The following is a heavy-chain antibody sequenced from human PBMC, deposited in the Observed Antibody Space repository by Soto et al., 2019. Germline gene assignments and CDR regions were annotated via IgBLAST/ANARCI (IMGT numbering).Heavy chain of an antibody. V-gene: IGHV3-23*01. CDR1: GFTFSDYA. CDR3: AKDRDYWYFEL. Sequence: GGSLRLSCAASGFTFSDYAMNWVRQAPGKGLEWVSGISGSGGSTYYADSVKGRFTISRDNSKDTLYLQINSLRAEDTAVYYCAKDRDYWYFELWGRGTLVTVSS. J-gene: IGHJ2*01. CDR2: ISGSGGST.